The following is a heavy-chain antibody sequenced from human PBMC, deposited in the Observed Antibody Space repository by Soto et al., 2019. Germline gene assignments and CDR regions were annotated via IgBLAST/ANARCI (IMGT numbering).Heavy chain of an antibody. D-gene: IGHD2-15*01. CDR3: ATDSATLAGTFFDC. Sequence: GASVKVSCKASGFTFTDYFMHWMRQAPGQGLEWMGYINLYNGGTKFAPKFQGRVTLTRDTSISTAYIDLSSLTSDDTAVYFCATDSATLAGTFFDCWGQGTLVTVSS. CDR1: GFTFTDYF. CDR2: INLYNGGT. V-gene: IGHV1-2*02. J-gene: IGHJ4*02.